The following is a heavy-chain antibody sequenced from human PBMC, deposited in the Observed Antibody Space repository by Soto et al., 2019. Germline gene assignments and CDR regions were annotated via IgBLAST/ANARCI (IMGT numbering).Heavy chain of an antibody. CDR2: ISYDGSNK. CDR3: AKDSADTAMVTPTDFDY. J-gene: IGHJ4*02. CDR1: GFTFSSYG. D-gene: IGHD5-18*01. Sequence: VGSLRLSCAASGFTFSSYGMHWVRQAPGKGLEWVAVISYDGSNKYYADSVKGRFTISRDNSKNTLYLQMNSLRAEDTAVYYCAKDSADTAMVTPTDFDYWGQGTLVTVSS. V-gene: IGHV3-30*18.